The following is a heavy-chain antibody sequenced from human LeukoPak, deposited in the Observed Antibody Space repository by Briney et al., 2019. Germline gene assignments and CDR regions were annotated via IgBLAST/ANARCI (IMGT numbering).Heavy chain of an antibody. CDR3: ARGSGYQLLDEYNWFDP. CDR2: IYYSGST. J-gene: IGHJ5*02. CDR1: GGSISSGGYY. Sequence: SETLSLTCTVSGGSISSGGYYWSWILQHPGKGLEWIGYIYYSGSTYYNPSLKSRVTISVDTSKNQFSLKLSSVTAADTAVYYCARGSGYQLLDEYNWFDPWGQGTLVTVSS. D-gene: IGHD2-2*01. V-gene: IGHV4-31*03.